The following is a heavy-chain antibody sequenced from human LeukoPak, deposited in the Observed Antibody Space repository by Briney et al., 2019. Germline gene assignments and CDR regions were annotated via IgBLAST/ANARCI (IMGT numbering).Heavy chain of an antibody. CDR1: GYNFTRHW. CDR2: IYPDDSDT. V-gene: IGHV5-51*01. J-gene: IGHJ4*02. Sequence: GESLKISCKGSGYNFTRHWIGWVRHMPGKGLEWMGIIYPDDSDTRYSPSFQGQVTISADKSISTAYLQWSSLKASDTAIYYCARVAIQWLAARRFDYWGQGTLVTVSS. CDR3: ARVAIQWLAARRFDY. D-gene: IGHD6-19*01.